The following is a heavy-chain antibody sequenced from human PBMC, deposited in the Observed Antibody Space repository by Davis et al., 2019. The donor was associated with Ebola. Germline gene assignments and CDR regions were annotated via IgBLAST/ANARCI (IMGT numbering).Heavy chain of an antibody. J-gene: IGHJ4*02. CDR1: GFTFSSYS. D-gene: IGHD2-15*01. V-gene: IGHV3-48*02. CDR3: ARGAVDPPDY. Sequence: GESLKISCAASGFTFSSYSMNWVRQAPGKGLEWVSYISSSSSTIYYADSVKGRFTISRDNAKNSLYLQMNSLRDEDTAVYYCARGAVDPPDYWGQGTLVTVSS. CDR2: ISSSSSTI.